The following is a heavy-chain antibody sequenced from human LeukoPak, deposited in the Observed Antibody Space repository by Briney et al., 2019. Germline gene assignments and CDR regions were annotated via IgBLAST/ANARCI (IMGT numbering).Heavy chain of an antibody. D-gene: IGHD1-1*01. CDR1: GGSFSGYY. V-gene: IGHV4-34*01. CDR2: INHSGST. Sequence: PSETLSLTCAVYGGSFSGYYWSWIRQPPGKGLEWIGEINHSGSTNYNPSLKSRVTISVDTSKNQFSLKLSSVTAADTAVYYCARLDRKNWFDPWGQGTLVTVSS. CDR3: ARLDRKNWFDP. J-gene: IGHJ5*02.